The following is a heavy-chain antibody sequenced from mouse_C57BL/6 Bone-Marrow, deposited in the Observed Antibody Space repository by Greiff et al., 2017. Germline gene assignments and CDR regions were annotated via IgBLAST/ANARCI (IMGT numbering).Heavy chain of an antibody. J-gene: IGHJ4*01. V-gene: IGHV1-81*01. CDR2: IYPRSGNT. CDR3: ASIYPFYAMDY. D-gene: IGHD1-1*01. CDR1: GYTFTSYG. Sequence: QVQLQQSGAELARPGASVKLSCKASGYTFTSYGISWVKQRTGQGLEWIGEIYPRSGNTYYNEKFKGKATLTADKSSSTAYMELRRLTSEDSAVYFCASIYPFYAMDYWGQGTSVTVSS.